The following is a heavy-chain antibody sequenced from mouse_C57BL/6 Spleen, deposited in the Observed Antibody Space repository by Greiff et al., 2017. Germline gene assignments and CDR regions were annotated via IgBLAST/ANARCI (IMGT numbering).Heavy chain of an antibody. V-gene: IGHV1-26*01. CDR2: INPNNGGT. Sequence: EVQLQQSGPELVKPGASVKISCKASGYTFTDYYMNWVKQSPGKSLEWIGDINPNNGGTSYNQKFKGKATLTVDKSSSTAYMALRSLTSEDSAVYYCATLTTVQFDWDFEGWGTGTTVTVSS. CDR3: ATLTTVQFDWDFEG. CDR1: GYTFTDYY. J-gene: IGHJ1*03. D-gene: IGHD1-1*01.